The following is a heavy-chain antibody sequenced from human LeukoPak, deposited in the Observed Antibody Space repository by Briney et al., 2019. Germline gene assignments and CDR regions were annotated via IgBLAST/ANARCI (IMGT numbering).Heavy chain of an antibody. CDR2: INPNSGGT. D-gene: IGHD3-3*01. CDR3: ARGGNRITTFAVGQPYYSYLDV. J-gene: IGHJ6*03. CDR1: AYTFTGYY. V-gene: IGHV1-2*02. Sequence: ASVKVSCKASAYTFTGYYLHWVRQAPGQGLEWIGWINPNSGGTTYAQKFQGRVTMTRDTSITTAYMELSSLRSDDTAVYYCARGGNRITTFAVGQPYYSYLDVWGTGTTVTVSS.